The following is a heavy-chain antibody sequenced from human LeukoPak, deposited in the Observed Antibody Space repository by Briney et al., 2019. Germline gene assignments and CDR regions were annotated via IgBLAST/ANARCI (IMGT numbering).Heavy chain of an antibody. J-gene: IGHJ4*02. CDR2: VNPTSGST. Sequence: ASVKVSCKASGYTFITYYMHWVRQAPGQGLEWMGIVNPTSGSTSYAQKFQGRVTMTRDTSTSTVHMELSSLRSEDTAVYYCARGSYGDYKRMDDQGYWGQGTLVTVSS. V-gene: IGHV1-46*01. D-gene: IGHD4-17*01. CDR1: GYTFITYY. CDR3: ARGSYGDYKRMDDQGY.